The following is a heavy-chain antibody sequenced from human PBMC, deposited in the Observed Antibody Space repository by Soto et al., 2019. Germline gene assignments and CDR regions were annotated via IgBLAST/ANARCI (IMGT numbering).Heavy chain of an antibody. CDR2: INAGNGNT. V-gene: IGHV1-3*01. J-gene: IGHJ4*02. CDR1: GYTFTSYA. D-gene: IGHD5-18*01. Sequence: ASVKVSCKASGYTFTSYAMHWVRQAPGQRLEWMGWINAGNGNTKYSQKFQGRVTITRDTSASTAYMELSSLRSEDTAVYYCAKDSSGFSYGLPFDYWGQGTLVTVSS. CDR3: AKDSSGFSYGLPFDY.